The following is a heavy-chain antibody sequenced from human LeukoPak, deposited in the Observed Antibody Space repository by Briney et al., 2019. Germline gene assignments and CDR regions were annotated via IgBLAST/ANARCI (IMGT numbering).Heavy chain of an antibody. V-gene: IGHV3-9*01. J-gene: IGHJ3*02. CDR1: GFTFDDYA. CDR3: AKARDPQKGAFDI. Sequence: GGSLRLSCAASGFTFDDYAMHWVRQAPGKGLEWVSGISWNSGSIGYADSVKGRFTISRDNAKNSLYLQMNSLRAEDTALYYCAKARDPQKGAFDIWGQGTMVTVSS. CDR2: ISWNSGSI.